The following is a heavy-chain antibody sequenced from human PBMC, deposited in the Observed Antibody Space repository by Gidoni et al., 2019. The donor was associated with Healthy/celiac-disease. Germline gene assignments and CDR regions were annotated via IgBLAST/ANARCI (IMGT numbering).Heavy chain of an antibody. CDR3: ARDWRSGDVKRELDY. CDR1: GFTFSSYS. V-gene: IGHV3-21*01. CDR2: ISSSSSYI. D-gene: IGHD3-16*01. Sequence: EVQLVESGGGLVKPGGSLRLSCAASGFTFSSYSINGVRQAPGKGLEWVSAISSSSSYIYYADSVKGRFTISRDNAKNSLYLQMNSLRAEDTAVYYCARDWRSGDVKRELDYWGQGTLVTVSS. J-gene: IGHJ4*02.